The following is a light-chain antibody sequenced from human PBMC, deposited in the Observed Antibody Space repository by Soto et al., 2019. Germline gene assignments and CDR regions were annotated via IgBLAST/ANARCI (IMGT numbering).Light chain of an antibody. CDR1: SSDVGAYNY. J-gene: IGLJ2*01. Sequence: QYVLTQPASVSGSPGQSVTISCTGTSSDVGAYNYVSWYQHLPGKAPKLMIFEVTNRPSGVSNRFSGSQSGNTASLTISGLQAEDEADYYCSSYTTRSTVVFGGGTKVTVL. CDR3: SSYTTRSTVV. CDR2: EVT. V-gene: IGLV2-14*01.